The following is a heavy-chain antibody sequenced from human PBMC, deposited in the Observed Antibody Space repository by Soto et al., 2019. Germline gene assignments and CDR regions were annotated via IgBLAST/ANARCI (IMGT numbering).Heavy chain of an antibody. CDR3: AKDASCFSCGA. CDR2: IRYGGDA. D-gene: IGHD1-26*01. CDR1: GGSISSSNFY. V-gene: IGHV4-39*02. J-gene: IGHJ4*02. Sequence: KTSETLSLTCAVSGGSISSSNFYWGWFRQPPGKGLEWVGSIRYGGDASYNPSLRSRVTISTDTSKNHFSLSLRSVTAADTAIYYCAKDASCFSCGAWGQAPPVTVSS.